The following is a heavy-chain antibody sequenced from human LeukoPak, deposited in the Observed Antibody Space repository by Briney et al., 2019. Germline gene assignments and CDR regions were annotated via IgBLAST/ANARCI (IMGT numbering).Heavy chain of an antibody. V-gene: IGHV4-39*01. CDR2: IYYSGST. CDR3: ARRVQDYYCYYGMDV. Sequence: SETLSLTCTVSGGSISSSSYYWGWIRQPPGKGLEWVGSIYYSGSTYYNPSLTSRVTISVDTSKNQFSLKLSSVTAADTAVYSCARRVQDYYCYYGMDVWGQGTTVTVSS. J-gene: IGHJ6*02. D-gene: IGHD3-10*01. CDR1: GGSISSSSYY.